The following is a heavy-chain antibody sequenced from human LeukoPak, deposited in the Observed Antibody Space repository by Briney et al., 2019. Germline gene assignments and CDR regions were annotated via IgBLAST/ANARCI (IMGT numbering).Heavy chain of an antibody. D-gene: IGHD6-13*01. Sequence: GGSLRLSCAASGFTFSSYAMSWVRQAPGKGLQWVSTISASNNNTYYADSVKGRFTISRDNSKNTVYLQMNSLRAEDTAVYYCAKTGTPWYYFDYWGQGTLVTVSS. CDR2: ISASNNNT. V-gene: IGHV3-23*01. CDR3: AKTGTPWYYFDY. J-gene: IGHJ4*02. CDR1: GFTFSSYA.